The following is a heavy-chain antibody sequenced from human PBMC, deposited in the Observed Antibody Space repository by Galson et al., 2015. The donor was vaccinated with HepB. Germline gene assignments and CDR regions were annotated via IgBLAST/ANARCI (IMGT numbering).Heavy chain of an antibody. Sequence: SVKVSCKASGYTFTSYYMHWVRQAPGQGLEWMGIINPSGGSTSYAQKFQGRVTMTRDTSTSTVYMELSSLRSEDTAVYYCARGGWVPFRPDIVVVPAAISYYYGMDVWGQGTTVTVSS. CDR2: INPSGGST. CDR3: ARGGWVPFRPDIVVVPAAISYYYGMDV. D-gene: IGHD2-2*01. J-gene: IGHJ6*02. CDR1: GYTFTSYY. V-gene: IGHV1-46*01.